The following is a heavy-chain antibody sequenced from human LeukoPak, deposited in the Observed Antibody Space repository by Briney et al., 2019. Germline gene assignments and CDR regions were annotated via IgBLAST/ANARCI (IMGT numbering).Heavy chain of an antibody. CDR2: IWYDGSNK. CDR3: AKGSNYHDSSGYYH. V-gene: IGHV3-33*06. J-gene: IGHJ5*02. Sequence: GGSLRLSCAASGFTFSSYGMHWVRQAPGKGLEWVAVIWYDGSNKYYADSVKGRFTISRDNSKNTLYLQMNSLRAEDTAVYYCAKGSNYHDSSGYYHWGQGTLVTVSS. D-gene: IGHD3-22*01. CDR1: GFTFSSYG.